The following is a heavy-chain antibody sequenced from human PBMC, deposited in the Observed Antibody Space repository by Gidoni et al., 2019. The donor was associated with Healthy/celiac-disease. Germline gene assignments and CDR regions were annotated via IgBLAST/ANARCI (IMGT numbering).Heavy chain of an antibody. CDR2: ISGSGGSN. CDR1: GINVNSYA. D-gene: IGHD2-8*01. J-gene: IGHJ4*02. V-gene: IGHV3-23*04. Sequence: EVQLVDSGGGLVQTWGSLRLYGAASGINVNSYAMSWGRQAPGKGLEWVSAISGSGGSNYDADSVKGRFTISRDNSKNTLYLKMNSLRAEDTSVYYCAISMRVYDSPFDYWGQGTLVTVSS. CDR3: AISMRVYDSPFDY.